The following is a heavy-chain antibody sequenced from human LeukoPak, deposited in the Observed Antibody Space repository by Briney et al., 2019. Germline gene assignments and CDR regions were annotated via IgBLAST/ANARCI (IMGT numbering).Heavy chain of an antibody. J-gene: IGHJ3*02. Sequence: GGSLRLSCAASGFTFDTYNFNWVRQAPGKGLERVSYISSSGSTIYYADSVKGRFTISRDNAKNSLYLQMNSLRAEDTAVYYCASRYYYGSFGAFDNWGQGTMVTVSS. CDR2: ISSSGSTI. CDR1: GFTFDTYN. D-gene: IGHD3-10*01. CDR3: ASRYYYGSFGAFDN. V-gene: IGHV3-48*03.